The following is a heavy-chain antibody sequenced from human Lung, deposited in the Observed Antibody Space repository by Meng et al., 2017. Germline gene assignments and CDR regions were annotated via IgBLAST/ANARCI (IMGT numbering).Heavy chain of an antibody. CDR3: ARSQQWLDS. CDR1: GDSVSSNSAA. D-gene: IGHD6-19*01. CDR2: TYYRSKWYN. Sequence: QVHLQQSGPGLVKPSQTLPLTRAISGDSVSSNSAAWNRIRQSPSRGLEWLGRTYYRSKWYNGYAVSVRSRITINPDTSKNQFSLQLNSVTPEDTAVYYCARSQQWLDSWGQGTLVTVSS. V-gene: IGHV6-1*01. J-gene: IGHJ4*02.